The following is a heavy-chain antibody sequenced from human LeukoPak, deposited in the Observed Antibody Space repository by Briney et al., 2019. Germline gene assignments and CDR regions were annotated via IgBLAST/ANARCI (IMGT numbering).Heavy chain of an antibody. CDR2: INHSGST. J-gene: IGHJ5*02. D-gene: IGHD3-10*01. V-gene: IGHV4-34*01. CDR1: GGSFSGYY. Sequence: SETLSLTCAVYGGSFSGYYWSWIRQPPGKGLEWIGEINHSGSTNYNPSLKSRVTISVDTSKNQFSLKLGSVTAADTAVYYCARKNPRGVITLGWFDPWGQGTLVTVSS. CDR3: ARKNPRGVITLGWFDP.